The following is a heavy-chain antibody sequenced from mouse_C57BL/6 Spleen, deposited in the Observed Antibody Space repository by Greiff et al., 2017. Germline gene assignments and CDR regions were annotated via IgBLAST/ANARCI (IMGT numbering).Heavy chain of an antibody. V-gene: IGHV1-76*01. J-gene: IGHJ1*03. CDR3: ARRGPDWYFDV. CDR1: GYTFTDYY. Sequence: VQLQQSGAELVRPGASVKLSCKASGYTFTDYYINWVKQRPGQGLEWIARIYPGSGNTYYNEKFKGKATLTAEKSSSTAYMQLSSLTSEDSAVYFCARRGPDWYFDVWGTGTTVTVSS. CDR2: IYPGSGNT.